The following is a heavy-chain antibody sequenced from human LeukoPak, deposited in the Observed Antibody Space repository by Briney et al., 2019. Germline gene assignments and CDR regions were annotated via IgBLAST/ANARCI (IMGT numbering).Heavy chain of an antibody. CDR2: IHESGCT. CDR1: GVSMSSNNW. Sequence: SGTLSLTCAVSGVSMSSNNWWSWVRQPPGKGLEWIGEIHESGCTNYNPSLKSRVTISVDKSKDQFSLKLSSVTAADTAVYYCARHEGFSQKDWGQGTQVTVS. J-gene: IGHJ4*02. V-gene: IGHV4-4*02. CDR3: ARHEGFSQKD.